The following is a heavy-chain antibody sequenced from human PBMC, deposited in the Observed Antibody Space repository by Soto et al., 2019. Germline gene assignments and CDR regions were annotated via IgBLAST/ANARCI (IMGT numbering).Heavy chain of an antibody. J-gene: IGHJ3*02. CDR2: ISGGGEST. CDR1: GFTFSNYA. D-gene: IGHD3-16*01. CDR3: VKRRAMGASGAFDI. V-gene: IGHV3-23*01. Sequence: DVQLLESGGGFVQPGGSLRISCAASGFTFSNYAMSWVRQAPGEALQWVSFISGGGESTTYAGSVKGRFTISRDNSKSTLYLQMNSLRAQDTAVYYCVKRRAMGASGAFDIWGQGTVVTVSS.